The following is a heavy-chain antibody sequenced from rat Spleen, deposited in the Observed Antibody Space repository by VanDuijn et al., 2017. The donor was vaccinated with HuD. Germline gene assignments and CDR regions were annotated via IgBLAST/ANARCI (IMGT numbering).Heavy chain of an antibody. J-gene: IGHJ1*01. CDR2: IWAGGGE. V-gene: IGHV2-72*01. CDR1: GFSLSNYG. Sequence: QVQLMESGPGLVKPSLTLSLTCTVSGFSLSNYGVIWVRQSPGKSLAWMGTIWAGGGEDYHWTVRSRLSISRDTSKSQVFLKMNSLQPEDTGTYYCARPNQLGGYWYLDFWGPGTMVTVSS. D-gene: IGHD5-1*01. CDR3: ARPNQLGGYWYLDF.